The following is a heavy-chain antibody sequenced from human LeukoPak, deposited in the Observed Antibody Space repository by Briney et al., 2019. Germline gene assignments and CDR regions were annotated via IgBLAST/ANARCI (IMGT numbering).Heavy chain of an antibody. Sequence: GGSLRLSCAASGFTFSSYDMHWVRQATGKGLEWVSAIGTAGDTYYPGSVKGRFTISRENAKNSLYLQMNSLRAGDTAVYYCARGGDGQDFDYWGQGTLVTVSS. V-gene: IGHV3-13*01. J-gene: IGHJ4*02. CDR2: IGTAGDT. D-gene: IGHD3-16*01. CDR3: ARGGDGQDFDY. CDR1: GFTFSSYD.